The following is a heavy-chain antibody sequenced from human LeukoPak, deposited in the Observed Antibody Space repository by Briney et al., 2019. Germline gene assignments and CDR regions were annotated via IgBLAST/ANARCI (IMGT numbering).Heavy chain of an antibody. Sequence: GGSLRLSRAASGFTFSSYWMQWVRAALGEGVGWVSRIIIVGGSTNYADSVKSRFTISRENAPNTLYLQISSLRAEETAVYYCARDTKTPRTNCDYWGQGTLVTVSS. CDR2: IIIVGGST. CDR1: GFTFSSYW. CDR3: ARDTKTPRTNCDY. J-gene: IGHJ4*02. V-gene: IGHV3-74*01. D-gene: IGHD1-1*01.